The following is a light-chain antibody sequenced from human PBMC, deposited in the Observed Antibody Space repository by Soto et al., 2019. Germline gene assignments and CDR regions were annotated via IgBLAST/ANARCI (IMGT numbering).Light chain of an antibody. Sequence: QSALTQPASVSGSPGQSITFSCTGTSSDIGSYNRVSWYQQPPGTAPKLIIYEVNNRPSGVPDRFSGSKSGNTASLTISGLQAEDEADYYCNSFTTSSTYVFGTGTKVTVL. J-gene: IGLJ1*01. CDR2: EVN. CDR3: NSFTTSSTYV. CDR1: SSDIGSYNR. V-gene: IGLV2-18*02.